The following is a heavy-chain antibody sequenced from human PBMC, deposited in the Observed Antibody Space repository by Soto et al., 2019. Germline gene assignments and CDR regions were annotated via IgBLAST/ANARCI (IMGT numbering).Heavy chain of an antibody. V-gene: IGHV3-48*02. D-gene: IGHD3-10*01. CDR1: GFTFSSYS. CDR2: ISSSSSTI. J-gene: IGHJ6*02. CDR3: ARQRDYYGSGSPGDYYGMDV. Sequence: SLRLSCAASGFTFSSYSMNWVRQAPGKGLEWVSYISSSSSTIYYADSVKGRFTISRDNAKNSLYLQMNSLRDEDTAVYYCARQRDYYGSGSPGDYYGMDVWGQRTTVTVSS.